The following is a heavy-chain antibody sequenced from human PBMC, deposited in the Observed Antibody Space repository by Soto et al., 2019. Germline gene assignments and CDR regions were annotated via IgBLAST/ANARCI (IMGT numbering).Heavy chain of an antibody. CDR3: TTGIVVVIPAGMDV. J-gene: IGHJ6*02. V-gene: IGHV3-15*01. D-gene: IGHD3-22*01. CDR1: GFTFSNAW. CDR2: IKSKTDGGTT. Sequence: PGGSLRLSCAASGFTFSNAWMSWVHQAPGKGLEWVGRIKSKTDGGTTDYAAPVKGRFTISRDDSKNTLYLQMNSLKTEDTAVYYGTTGIVVVIPAGMDVWGQGTTVTVSS.